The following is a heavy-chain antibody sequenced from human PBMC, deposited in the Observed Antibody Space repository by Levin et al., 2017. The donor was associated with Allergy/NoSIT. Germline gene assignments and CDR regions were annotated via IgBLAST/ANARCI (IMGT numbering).Heavy chain of an antibody. V-gene: IGHV5-51*01. CDR3: ARHLANTAMDSPLGY. D-gene: IGHD5-18*01. CDR1: GYTFNNYW. Sequence: GGSLRLSCKGSGYTFNNYWVAWVRQTPGKGLEWMGIIYPADSDTRYSPSFEGQVIISADKSISTAYLQWSSLKASASAVYYCARHLANTAMDSPLGYWGQGTLVTVSS. J-gene: IGHJ4*02. CDR2: IYPADSDT.